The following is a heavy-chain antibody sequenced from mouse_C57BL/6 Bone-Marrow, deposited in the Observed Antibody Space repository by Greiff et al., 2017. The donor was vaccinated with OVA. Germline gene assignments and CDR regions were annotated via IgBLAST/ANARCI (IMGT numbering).Heavy chain of an antibody. J-gene: IGHJ4*01. Sequence: QVQLQQSGAELVRPGTSVKVSCKASGYAFTNYLIEWVKQRPGQGLEWIGVINPGSGGTNYNEKFKGKATLTADKSSSTAYMQLSSLTSEDSAVYDCASRYYYGSSYEAYYAMDYWGQGTSVTVSS. CDR3: ASRYYYGSSYEAYYAMDY. V-gene: IGHV1-54*01. CDR2: INPGSGGT. CDR1: GYAFTNYL. D-gene: IGHD1-1*01.